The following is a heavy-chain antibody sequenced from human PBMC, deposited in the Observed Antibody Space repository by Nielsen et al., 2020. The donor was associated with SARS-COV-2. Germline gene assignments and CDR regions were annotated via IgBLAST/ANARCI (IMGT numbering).Heavy chain of an antibody. V-gene: IGHV4-39*01. CDR1: GGSFSSSSYY. Sequence: SETLSLTCAVYGGSFSSSSYYWGWIRQPPGKGLEWIGSIYYSGSTYYNPSLKSRVTISVDTSKNQFSLKLSSVTAADTAVYYCARRKADAFDIWGQGTMVTVSS. CDR3: ARRKADAFDI. J-gene: IGHJ3*02. CDR2: IYYSGST.